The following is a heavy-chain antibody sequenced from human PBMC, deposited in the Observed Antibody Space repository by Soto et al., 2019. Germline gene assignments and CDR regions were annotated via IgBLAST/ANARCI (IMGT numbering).Heavy chain of an antibody. CDR2: ISGSGGST. J-gene: IGHJ4*02. Sequence: EVQLLESGGGLVQPGGSLRLSCAASGFTFSSYAMSWVRQAPGKGLEWVSAISGSGGSTYYADSVKGRFTISRDNSKNTLCLQMNSLRAEDTAVYYYAKRGGSGWYDELFDYWGQGTLVTVSS. CDR1: GFTFSSYA. V-gene: IGHV3-23*01. CDR3: AKRGGSGWYDELFDY. D-gene: IGHD6-19*01.